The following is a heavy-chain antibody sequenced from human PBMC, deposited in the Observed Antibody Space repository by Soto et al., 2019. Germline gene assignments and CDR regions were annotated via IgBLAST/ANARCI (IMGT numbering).Heavy chain of an antibody. V-gene: IGHV4-34*01. D-gene: IGHD3-16*01. Sequence: SETLSLTCAVSGGSFRGYFWSWIRQSPDKGLEWIGEINDSGSTYYNPSFKSRLAISVDTSKSQISLTLTSVTAADSAVYYCQGGDFWGQGTRVTVSS. J-gene: IGHJ4*02. CDR1: GGSFRGYF. CDR2: INDSGST. CDR3: QGGDF.